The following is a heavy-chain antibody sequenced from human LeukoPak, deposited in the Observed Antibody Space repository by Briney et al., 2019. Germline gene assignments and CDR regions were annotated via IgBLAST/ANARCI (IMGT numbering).Heavy chain of an antibody. D-gene: IGHD6-13*01. CDR1: GFTFSSYS. CDR2: ISSSSSYI. CDR3: ARDREQQLVGNWFDP. J-gene: IGHJ5*02. V-gene: IGHV3-21*01. Sequence: GGSLRLSCAASGFTFSSYSMNWVRQAPGKGLEWVSSISSSSSYIYYTDSVKGRFTISRDNAKNSLYLQMNSLRAEDTAVYYCARDREQQLVGNWFDPWGQGTLVTVSS.